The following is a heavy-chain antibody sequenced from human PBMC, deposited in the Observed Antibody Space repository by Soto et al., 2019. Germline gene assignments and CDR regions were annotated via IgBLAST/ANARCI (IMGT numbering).Heavy chain of an antibody. Sequence: ASVKVSCKAPGYTFSDYYIHWVRQAPGQGLEWMGWINPNSGGTKYAPKFQGGVTMTRDTSITTAYMELSRLRSGDTAVYYCAREPATAKPEGVDSWGQGTLVTVSS. V-gene: IGHV1-2*02. CDR2: INPNSGGT. CDR3: AREPATAKPEGVDS. D-gene: IGHD1-1*01. J-gene: IGHJ4*02. CDR1: GYTFSDYY.